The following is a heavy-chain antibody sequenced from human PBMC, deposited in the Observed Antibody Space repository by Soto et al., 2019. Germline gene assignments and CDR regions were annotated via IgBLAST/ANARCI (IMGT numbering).Heavy chain of an antibody. Sequence: GSLRLSCSASGFTFSSYAMHWVRQAPGKGLEYVSAISSNGGSTYYADSVKGRFTISRDNSKNTLYLQMSSLRAEDTAVYYCVKFSSSXTDYFDYWGQGTLVTVSS. V-gene: IGHV3-64D*08. D-gene: IGHD6-13*01. CDR3: VKFSSSXTDYFDY. J-gene: IGHJ4*02. CDR2: ISSNGGST. CDR1: GFTFSSYA.